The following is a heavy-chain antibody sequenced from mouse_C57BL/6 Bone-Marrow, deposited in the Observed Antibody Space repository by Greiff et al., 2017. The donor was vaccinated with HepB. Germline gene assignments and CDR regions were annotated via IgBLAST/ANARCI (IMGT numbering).Heavy chain of an antibody. CDR1: GFTFSSYA. CDR2: ISDGGSYT. J-gene: IGHJ2*01. V-gene: IGHV5-4*01. Sequence: DVQLVESGGGLVKPGGSLKLSCAASGFTFSSYAMSWVRQTPEKRLEWVATISDGGSYTYYPDNVKGRFTIARDNAKNNLYLQMSHLKSEDTAMYYCARDRYYYGSRYYFDYWGQGTTLTVSS. CDR3: ARDRYYYGSRYYFDY. D-gene: IGHD1-1*01.